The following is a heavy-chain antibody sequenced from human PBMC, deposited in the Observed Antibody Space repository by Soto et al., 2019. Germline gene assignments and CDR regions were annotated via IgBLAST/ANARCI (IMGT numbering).Heavy chain of an antibody. Sequence: GGSLRLSCAASGFTFSSYSMNWVRQAPGKGLEWVSSISSSSSYIYYADSVKGRFTISRDNAKNSLYLQMNSLRAEDTAVYYCARDSGYCSSTSCLFDAFDIWGQGTMVTVSS. D-gene: IGHD2-2*01. CDR3: ARDSGYCSSTSCLFDAFDI. CDR2: ISSSSSYI. V-gene: IGHV3-21*01. CDR1: GFTFSSYS. J-gene: IGHJ3*02.